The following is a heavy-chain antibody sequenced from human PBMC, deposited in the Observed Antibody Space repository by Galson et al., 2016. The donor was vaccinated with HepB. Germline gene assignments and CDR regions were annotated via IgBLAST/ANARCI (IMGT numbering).Heavy chain of an antibody. J-gene: IGHJ4*02. CDR1: GGSISSGRYY. V-gene: IGHV4-39*01. CDR2: INYSGNI. CDR3: ARLEITGSGNFFDV. D-gene: IGHD3-10*01. Sequence: SETLSLTCTVSGGSISSGRYYWTWVRQPPGEGLQWIGSINYSGNIYYDDFFKSRVSMSMDTSESQFSLKVRSVTAADKSMYYCARLEITGSGNFFDVWGQGTLVIVSS.